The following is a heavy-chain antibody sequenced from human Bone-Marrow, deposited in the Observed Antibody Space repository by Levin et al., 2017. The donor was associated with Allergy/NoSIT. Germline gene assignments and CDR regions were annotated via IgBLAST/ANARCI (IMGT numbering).Heavy chain of an antibody. CDR1: GFTFSSYD. J-gene: IGHJ3*02. CDR3: AKDRVLAIYDGDDAFDI. V-gene: IGHV3-23*01. Sequence: TGGSLRLSCAASGFTFSSYDMSWVRQAPGKGLEWVSHISGSGGSTHYADSVKGRFTISRDNSKNTLYLQMNSLRAEDTAVYYCAKDRVLAIYDGDDAFDIWGQGTLVTVSS. CDR2: ISGSGGST. D-gene: IGHD3-3*01.